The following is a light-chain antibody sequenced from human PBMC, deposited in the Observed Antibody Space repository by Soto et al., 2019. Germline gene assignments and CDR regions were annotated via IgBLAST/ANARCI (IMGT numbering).Light chain of an antibody. J-gene: IGLJ1*01. V-gene: IGLV2-23*02. CDR2: EVS. CDR1: NNDFGSYNF. Sequence: QGVLTQPASGVGSPGQSITIPFTQKNNDFGSYNFVSWYQQHPGKAPKLMIYEVSKRPSGVSNRFSGSKSGNTASLTISGLQAEDEADYYCCSYVGRDYVFGTGTKVTV. CDR3: CSYVGRDYV.